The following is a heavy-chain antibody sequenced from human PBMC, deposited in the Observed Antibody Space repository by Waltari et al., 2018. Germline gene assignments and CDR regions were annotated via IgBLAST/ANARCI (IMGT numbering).Heavy chain of an antibody. J-gene: IGHJ4*02. D-gene: IGHD3-16*01. CDR2: INPNTGDT. CDR3: ARREHFGDSLDY. CDR1: GYTFTGYY. Sequence: QVQLVQSGAEVKKPGASVRVSCKASGYTFTGYYIHWVRQAPGQGLEWMGRINPNTGDTKFAQNFRVRVTMTRDTSISTAYMELSGLGSDDTAMYFCARREHFGDSLDYWGQGTLVAVSS. V-gene: IGHV1-2*06.